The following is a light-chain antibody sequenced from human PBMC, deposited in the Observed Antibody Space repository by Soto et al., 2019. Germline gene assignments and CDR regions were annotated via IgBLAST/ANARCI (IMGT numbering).Light chain of an antibody. V-gene: IGKV1-5*03. CDR1: QSVNSW. Sequence: DILMPQSPYIMYEHVGEIVNISCRASQSVNSWLAWYQQKPGKAPKLLIYKASTLESGVPSRFGGSGSGTEFTLTITSLQPEDFATYYCQQYNSFSWTFGQGTKV. CDR2: KAS. J-gene: IGKJ1*01. CDR3: QQYNSFSWT.